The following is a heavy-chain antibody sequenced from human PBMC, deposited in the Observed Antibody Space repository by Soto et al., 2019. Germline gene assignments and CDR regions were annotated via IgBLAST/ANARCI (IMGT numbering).Heavy chain of an antibody. Sequence: ASVKVSCKTSGYTFTSYGINWVRQAPGQGLEWMGWISAYNGDTNYARKLQGRVTMTTDTSTTTAYMELRSLTSDDTAVYYCATDHCSSTSCYTAVDYCGQGPLVTV. CDR3: ATDHCSSTSCYTAVDY. CDR1: GYTFTSYG. D-gene: IGHD2-2*02. CDR2: ISAYNGDT. V-gene: IGHV1-18*04. J-gene: IGHJ4*02.